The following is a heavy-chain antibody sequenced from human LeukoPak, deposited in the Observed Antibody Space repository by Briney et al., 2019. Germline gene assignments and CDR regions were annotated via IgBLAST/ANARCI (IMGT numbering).Heavy chain of an antibody. Sequence: PSETLSLTCAVSGYSISSGYYWGWIRQPPGKGLEWIGSIYHSGSTYYNPSLKSRVTISVDTSKNQFSLKLCSVTAADTAVYYCARHVKMPPSVWFDPWGQGTLVTVSS. D-gene: IGHD2-2*01. CDR2: IYHSGST. CDR1: GYSISSGYY. J-gene: IGHJ5*02. V-gene: IGHV4-38-2*01. CDR3: ARHVKMPPSVWFDP.